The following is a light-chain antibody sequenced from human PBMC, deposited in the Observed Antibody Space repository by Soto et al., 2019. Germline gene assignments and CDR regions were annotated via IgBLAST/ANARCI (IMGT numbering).Light chain of an antibody. CDR1: QTISSH. J-gene: IGKJ5*01. Sequence: DIQMTQSPSSLSASVGDRVIITCRASQTISSHLNWYQQKPGKAPNLLVYAASSLQSGVPSRFTGSGSGTDFTLTIRSLQPEDFATCFGQQSYTTPITFGQGTRLEI. V-gene: IGKV1-39*01. CDR2: AAS. CDR3: QQSYTTPIT.